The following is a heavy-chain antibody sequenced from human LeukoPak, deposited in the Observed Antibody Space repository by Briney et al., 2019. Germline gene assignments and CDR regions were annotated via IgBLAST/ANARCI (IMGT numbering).Heavy chain of an antibody. CDR2: ISSSGSTI. Sequence: GGSLRLSCAASGFTFSSYEMNWVRQAPGKGLEWVSYISSSGSTIYYADSVKGRFTISRDNAKNSLYLQMNSLRAEDMAVYYCARAGAMVTMEALSYWGQGTLVTVSS. D-gene: IGHD5-18*01. V-gene: IGHV3-48*03. J-gene: IGHJ4*02. CDR3: ARAGAMVTMEALSY. CDR1: GFTFSSYE.